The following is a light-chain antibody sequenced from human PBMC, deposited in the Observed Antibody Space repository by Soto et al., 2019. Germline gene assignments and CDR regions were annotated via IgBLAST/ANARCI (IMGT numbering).Light chain of an antibody. V-gene: IGLV1-40*01. J-gene: IGLJ1*01. CDR3: QSYDSSLSALYV. CDR1: SSNIGAGYE. Sequence: QSALTQPPSVSGAPGQRGTISCTGSSSNIGAGYEVNWYQHLPGAAPKLLIYGNTNRPSGVPDRFSGSKSGTSASLAITGLQAEDEADYYCQSYDSSLSALYVFGTGTKVTVL. CDR2: GNT.